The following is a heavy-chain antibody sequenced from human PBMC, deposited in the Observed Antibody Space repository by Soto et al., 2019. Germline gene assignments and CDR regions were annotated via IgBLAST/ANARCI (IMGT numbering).Heavy chain of an antibody. CDR2: ISGSGGST. CDR3: AKGSSSFSSSSGAAPGLFNY. V-gene: IGHV3-23*01. Sequence: EVQLLESGGGLVQPGESLRLSCAASGFTFSSYAMSWVRQAPGKGLEWVSGISGSGGSTYSADSVKGRFTISRDNSKNTLYVQMNSLRAEDTAVYYCAKGSSSFSSSSGAAPGLFNYWGQGTLVTVSS. D-gene: IGHD6-6*01. J-gene: IGHJ4*02. CDR1: GFTFSSYA.